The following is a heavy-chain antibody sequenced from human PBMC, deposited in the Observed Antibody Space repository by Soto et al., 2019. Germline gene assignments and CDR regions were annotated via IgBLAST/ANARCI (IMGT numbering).Heavy chain of an antibody. CDR1: GFTFSGSA. CDR3: VGQSRSMFRQYYGMDV. J-gene: IGHJ6*02. CDR2: IRSKINSYAT. V-gene: IGHV3-73*02. Sequence: EVQLVESGGDLVQPGGSLKLSCAASGFTFSGSAMHWVRQASGKGLEWVGRIRSKINSYATAYAASVSGRFTISRDDSTNTAYLQMDSLRTEDTARYYCVGQSRSMFRQYYGMDVWGQGTTVAVSS. D-gene: IGHD3-10*02.